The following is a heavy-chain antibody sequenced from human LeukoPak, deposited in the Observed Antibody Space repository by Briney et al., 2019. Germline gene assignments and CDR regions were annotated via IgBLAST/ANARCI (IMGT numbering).Heavy chain of an antibody. CDR3: AKDRSGSFPNWFDP. Sequence: GGSLRLSCAASGFTFSSYAMTWVRQAPGKGLEWVSAINGGGGNTYYTNSVKGRFTISRDNSKSTLYLQMNSLRAEDTAVYYCAKDRSGSFPNWFDPWGQGTLVTVSS. V-gene: IGHV3-23*01. CDR2: INGGGGNT. J-gene: IGHJ5*02. CDR1: GFTFSSYA. D-gene: IGHD3-10*01.